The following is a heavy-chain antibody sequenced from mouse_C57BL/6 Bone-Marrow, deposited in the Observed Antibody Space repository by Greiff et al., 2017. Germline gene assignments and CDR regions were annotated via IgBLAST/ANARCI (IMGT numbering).Heavy chain of an antibody. CDR2: INPNSGAT. CDR1: GYSFTDYN. Sequence: EVQLQQSGPELVKPGASVKISCKASGYSFTDYNMNWVKQTHGKSLEWIGVINPNSGATSYNQKFKGKATLTVAQSSSTAYMQLNSLTSEDSAVYYCARFAYWGQGTLVTVSA. V-gene: IGHV1-39*01. CDR3: ARFAY. J-gene: IGHJ3*01.